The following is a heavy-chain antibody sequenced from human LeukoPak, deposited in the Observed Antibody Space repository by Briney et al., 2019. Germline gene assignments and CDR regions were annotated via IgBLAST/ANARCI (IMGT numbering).Heavy chain of an antibody. CDR3: ARVNTYYDILTGYYRGRYFDY. J-gene: IGHJ4*02. D-gene: IGHD3-9*01. Sequence: SGTLSLTCAVSGGSISSSNWWTWVRQPLGKGLEWIGEIYHSGSTNYNPSLKSRVTISVDTSKNQFSLKLSSVTAADTAVYYCARVNTYYDILTGYYRGRYFDYWGQGTLVTVSS. V-gene: IGHV4-4*02. CDR1: GGSISSSNW. CDR2: IYHSGST.